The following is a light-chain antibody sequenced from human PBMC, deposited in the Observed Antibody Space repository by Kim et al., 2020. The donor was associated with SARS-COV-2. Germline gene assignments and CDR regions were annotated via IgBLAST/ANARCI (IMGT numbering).Light chain of an antibody. CDR2: AAS. J-gene: IGKJ1*01. CDR1: QGISNS. CDR3: QKYDAAPWT. Sequence: ASVGDRVTITCRASQGISNSLAWYQQKPGKVPKVLIFAASTLLSGVPSRFSGRGSGTDFTLTISSLQPEDVATYYSQKYDAAPWTFGQGTKVEIK. V-gene: IGKV1-27*01.